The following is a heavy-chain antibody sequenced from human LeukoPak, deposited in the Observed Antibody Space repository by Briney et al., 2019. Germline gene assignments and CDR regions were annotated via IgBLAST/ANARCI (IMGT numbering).Heavy chain of an antibody. Sequence: HPGGSLRLSCAASGFTFSSYWMSWVRQAPGKGLEWVANIKQDGSEKYYVDSVKGRFTISRDNAKNSLYLQMNSLRAEDTAVYYCARVPIVVVVAATREPFDYWGQGTLVTVSS. CDR1: GFTFSSYW. J-gene: IGHJ4*02. D-gene: IGHD2-15*01. CDR3: ARVPIVVVVAATREPFDY. CDR2: IKQDGSEK. V-gene: IGHV3-7*01.